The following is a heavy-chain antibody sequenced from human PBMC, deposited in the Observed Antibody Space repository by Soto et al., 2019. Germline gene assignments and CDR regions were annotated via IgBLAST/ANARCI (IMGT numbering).Heavy chain of an antibody. CDR2: IYPGDSDT. D-gene: IGHD1-26*01. CDR3: ARKRNGGATADWFDH. Sequence: PXYSLKLSCTGSGNSFTSYVIGLVRQMPGKGLEWMGIIYPGDSDTRYSPSFQGQVTISADKSISTAYLQWSSLKASDTAMYYCARKRNGGATADWFDHWGQGTLVTVSS. J-gene: IGHJ5*02. CDR1: GNSFTSYV. V-gene: IGHV5-51*01.